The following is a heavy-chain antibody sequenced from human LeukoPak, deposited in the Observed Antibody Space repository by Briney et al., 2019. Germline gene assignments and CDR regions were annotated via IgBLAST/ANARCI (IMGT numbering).Heavy chain of an antibody. CDR3: AKDRCSNGIGCYYYYMDV. V-gene: IGHV3-23*01. Sequence: GGSLRLSCAASGFTFRMHGMNCVRQAPGKGLEGGSGINHSGDRTYYADSVKGRFSISRDSSKNILYLQMNSLRAEDTAVYYCAKDRCSNGIGCYYYYMDVWGKGTTVTISS. J-gene: IGHJ6*03. D-gene: IGHD2-8*01. CDR2: INHSGDRT. CDR1: GFTFRMHG.